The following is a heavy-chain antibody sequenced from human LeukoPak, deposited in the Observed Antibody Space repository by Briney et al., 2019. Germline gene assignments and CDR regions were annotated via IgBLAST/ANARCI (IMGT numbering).Heavy chain of an antibody. CDR2: ISSSSSYI. V-gene: IGHV3-21*01. CDR1: GFTFSSYS. CDR3: ASSNYDILTGYEGGNDY. Sequence: PGGSLRLSCAASGFTFSSYSMNWVRQAPGKGLEWVSSISSSSSYIYYADSVKGRFTISRDNAKNSLYLQMNSLRAEDTAVYYCASSNYDILTGYEGGNDYWGQGTLVTVSS. D-gene: IGHD3-9*01. J-gene: IGHJ4*02.